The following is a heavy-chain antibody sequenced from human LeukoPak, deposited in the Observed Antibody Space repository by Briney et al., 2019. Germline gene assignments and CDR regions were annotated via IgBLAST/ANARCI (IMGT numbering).Heavy chain of an antibody. Sequence: GRSLRLSCTASGFTFGDYAMSWFRQAPGKGLEWVGFIRSKAYGGTTEYAASVKGRFTISRDDSKSIAYLQMNSLKTEDTAVYYCTSEYDFWSGYYGDFDYWGQGILVTVSS. J-gene: IGHJ4*02. D-gene: IGHD3-3*01. CDR2: IRSKAYGGTT. CDR3: TSEYDFWSGYYGDFDY. V-gene: IGHV3-49*03. CDR1: GFTFGDYA.